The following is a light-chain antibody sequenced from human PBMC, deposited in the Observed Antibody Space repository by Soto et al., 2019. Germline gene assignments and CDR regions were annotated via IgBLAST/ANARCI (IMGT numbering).Light chain of an antibody. Sequence: AIRMTQSPSSFSASTGDRVTITCRASQGISSYLAWYQKKPGKAPKLLIYAASTLQSGVPSRLRGSGSWTDFTLTISCLQSEDFATYYCQQYYSYPLTFGGGTKVEIK. CDR1: QGISSY. J-gene: IGKJ4*01. CDR2: AAS. V-gene: IGKV1-8*01. CDR3: QQYYSYPLT.